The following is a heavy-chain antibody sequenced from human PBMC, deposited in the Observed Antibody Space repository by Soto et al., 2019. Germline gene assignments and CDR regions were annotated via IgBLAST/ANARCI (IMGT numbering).Heavy chain of an antibody. CDR1: GDSVSSNSAA. D-gene: IGHD3-22*01. CDR2: TYYRSKWYN. Sequence: QVQLQQSGPGLVKPSQTLSLTCAISGDSVSSNSAAWNWIRQSPSRGLEWLGRTYYRSKWYNDYAVSVKSRITINLDTSKNQFSLQLNSVTPEDTAVYYCASHYYDSSGYYYRAFDIWGQGTMVTVSS. J-gene: IGHJ3*02. CDR3: ASHYYDSSGYYYRAFDI. V-gene: IGHV6-1*01.